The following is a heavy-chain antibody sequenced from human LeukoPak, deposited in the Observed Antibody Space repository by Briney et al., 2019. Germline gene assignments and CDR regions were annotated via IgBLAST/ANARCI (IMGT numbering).Heavy chain of an antibody. D-gene: IGHD6-19*01. CDR1: GFTFSSYA. CDR3: ASSGWFCVIAVDY. Sequence: GGSLRLSCAASGFTFSSYAMHWVRQAPGKGLEWVAVISYDGSNKYYADSVEGRFTISRDNSKNTLYLQMNSLRAEDTAVYYCASSGWFCVIAVDYWGQGTLVTVSS. J-gene: IGHJ4*02. V-gene: IGHV3-30-3*01. CDR2: ISYDGSNK.